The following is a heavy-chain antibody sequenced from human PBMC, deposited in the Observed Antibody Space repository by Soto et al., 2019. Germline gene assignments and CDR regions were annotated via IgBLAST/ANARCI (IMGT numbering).Heavy chain of an antibody. J-gene: IGHJ5*02. CDR3: AKSGFYIVVVPAAALAYNWFDP. CDR1: GFTFSSYA. CDR2: ISGSGGST. Sequence: EVQLLESGGGLVQPGGSLRLSCAASGFTFSSYAMSWVRQAPGKGLEWVSAISGSGGSTYYADSVKGRFTISRDNSKNTLYLQMNSLRAEDTAVYYCAKSGFYIVVVPAAALAYNWFDPWGQGTLVTVSS. V-gene: IGHV3-23*01. D-gene: IGHD2-2*01.